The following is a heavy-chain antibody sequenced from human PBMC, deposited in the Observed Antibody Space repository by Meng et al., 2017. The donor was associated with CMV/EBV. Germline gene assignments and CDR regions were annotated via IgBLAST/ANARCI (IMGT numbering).Heavy chain of an antibody. J-gene: IGHJ6*02. CDR3: ARVIADEYGMDV. Sequence: ASVKVSCKASGYTFGYYMHWVRQAPGQGLEWMGWINCDSGNTKYTQQFQGRVTMTRDTSISTAYMEVSRLTADDTAVYYCARVIADEYGMDVWGQGTTVTRLL. D-gene: IGHD2/OR15-2a*01. CDR2: INCDSGNT. V-gene: IGHV1-2*02. CDR1: GYTFGYY.